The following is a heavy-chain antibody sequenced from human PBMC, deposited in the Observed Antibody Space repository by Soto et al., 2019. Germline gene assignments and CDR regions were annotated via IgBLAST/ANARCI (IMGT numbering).Heavy chain of an antibody. CDR1: GFTFSSYW. CDR2: INSDGSST. J-gene: IGHJ4*02. Sequence: PGGSLILSCAASGFTFSSYWMHWVRQAPGKGLVWVSRINSDGSSTSYADSVKGRFTISRDNAKNTLYLQMNSLRAEDTAVYYCARVSNTDYYGSGSYYNVAYWGQGTLVTVSS. D-gene: IGHD3-10*01. V-gene: IGHV3-74*01. CDR3: ARVSNTDYYGSGSYYNVAY.